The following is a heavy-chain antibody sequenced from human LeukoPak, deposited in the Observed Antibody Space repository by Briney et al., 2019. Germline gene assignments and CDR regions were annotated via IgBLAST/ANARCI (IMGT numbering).Heavy chain of an antibody. D-gene: IGHD2-21*02. CDR1: GFTFSSYW. V-gene: IGHV3-74*01. CDR2: INSDGSST. Sequence: GGSLRLSCAASGFTFSSYWMHWVRQAPGKGLVWVSRINSDGSSTSYADSVKGRLTISRDNAKNTLYLQMNSLRAEDTAVYYCARVAYCGGDCYTPTGDYWGQGTLVTVSS. J-gene: IGHJ4*02. CDR3: ARVAYCGGDCYTPTGDY.